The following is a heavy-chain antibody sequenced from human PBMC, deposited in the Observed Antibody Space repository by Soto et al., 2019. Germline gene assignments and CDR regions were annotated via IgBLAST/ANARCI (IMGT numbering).Heavy chain of an antibody. CDR3: ARRARPDFYYMDV. V-gene: IGHV3-64*01. CDR2: ISSNGVGT. D-gene: IGHD6-6*01. Sequence: GWSLRLSCAASGLSLSGYAMDWVRQTPGKGLEYVSGISSNGVGTYYANSVQGRFTISRDNSKNTVYLQMGSLRPEDMVVYYCARRARPDFYYMDVWGKGTTVTVSS. J-gene: IGHJ6*03. CDR1: GLSLSGYA.